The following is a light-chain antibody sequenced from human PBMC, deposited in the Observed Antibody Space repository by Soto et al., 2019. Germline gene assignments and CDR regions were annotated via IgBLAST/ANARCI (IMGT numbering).Light chain of an antibody. Sequence: QSVLTQPPSASGSPGQSVTISCTGTSSDVGGYNYVSWYQQQPGKAPKLLIYEVSKRPSGVPDRFSGSKSGNTASLTVSGLQAEDEADYYCSSFAGSNNLGVFGGGTKVTVL. V-gene: IGLV2-8*01. CDR3: SSFAGSNNLGV. CDR1: SSDVGGYNY. J-gene: IGLJ2*01. CDR2: EVS.